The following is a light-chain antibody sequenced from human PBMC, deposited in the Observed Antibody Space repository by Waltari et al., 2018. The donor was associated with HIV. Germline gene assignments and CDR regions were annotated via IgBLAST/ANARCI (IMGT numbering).Light chain of an antibody. Sequence: QSALTQPASVSGSPGQSITISCTGTSSDVGGYNYVTWYQRHPGKAPKLIYDVSNRPSGVSNRFSGSKSGNRASLTISGLQAEDEADYYCSSYTSSSTRVVGGGTTVTVL. V-gene: IGLV2-14*03. CDR1: SSDVGGYNY. CDR2: DVS. CDR3: SSYTSSSTRV. J-gene: IGLJ3*02.